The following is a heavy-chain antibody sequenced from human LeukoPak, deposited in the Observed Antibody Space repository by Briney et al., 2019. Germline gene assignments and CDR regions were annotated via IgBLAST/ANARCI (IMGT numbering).Heavy chain of an antibody. CDR2: ISGSGGST. Sequence: GGSLRLSCAASGFTFSSYAMSWVRQAPGKGLEWVSAISGSGGSTYYADSVKGRFTISRDNSKNSLYLQMNSLRAEDTAVYYCARDVGRYYDSSGYYYASGWFDPWGQGTLVTVSS. V-gene: IGHV3-23*01. J-gene: IGHJ5*02. CDR3: ARDVGRYYDSSGYYYASGWFDP. CDR1: GFTFSSYA. D-gene: IGHD3-22*01.